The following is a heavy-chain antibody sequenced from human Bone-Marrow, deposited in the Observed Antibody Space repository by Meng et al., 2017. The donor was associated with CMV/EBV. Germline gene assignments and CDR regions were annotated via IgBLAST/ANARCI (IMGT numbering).Heavy chain of an antibody. CDR2: ISYDGSNE. D-gene: IGHD6-6*01. CDR3: AREKNTSSRDDYYYYGMAV. J-gene: IGHJ6*02. V-gene: IGHV3-30-3*01. CDR1: GFTFSSYA. Sequence: GGSLRLSCAASGFTFSSYAMHWVRQAPGKGLEWVAVISYDGSNEYNADSVKGRFTISRDNSKNTLYLQMNSLRAEDSAVYYCAREKNTSSRDDYYYYGMAVWGQGTTVTVAS.